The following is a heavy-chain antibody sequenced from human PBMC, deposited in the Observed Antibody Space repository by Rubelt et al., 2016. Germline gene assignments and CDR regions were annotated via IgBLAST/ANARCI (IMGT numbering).Heavy chain of an antibody. Sequence: QVQLVQSGAEVKKPGSSVKVSCKASGGTSRTYSISWVRQAPGQGLEWMGRIIPILGVANYAQKFQGRGTITADKSTSTAYMELSSLTSEDTAVYYCASRYCSTTSCYHFDYWGQGTLVTVSS. CDR2: IIPILGVA. CDR3: ASRYCSTTSCYHFDY. CDR1: GGTSRTYS. D-gene: IGHD2-2*01. J-gene: IGHJ4*02. V-gene: IGHV1-69*04.